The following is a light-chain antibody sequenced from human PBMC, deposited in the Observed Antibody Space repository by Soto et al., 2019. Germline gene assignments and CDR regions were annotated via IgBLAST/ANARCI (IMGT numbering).Light chain of an antibody. Sequence: QSALTQPDSVFGSPGQSITFSCTGTSSDVGGYNFVSWYKQHPGKAPKLMIYEVSSRPSGVSNRFSGSKSGNTASLTISGLQPEDEADYYCSSYTTRTPVVFGTGTKVTVL. J-gene: IGLJ1*01. V-gene: IGLV2-14*03. CDR2: EVS. CDR3: SSYTTRTPVV. CDR1: SSDVGGYNF.